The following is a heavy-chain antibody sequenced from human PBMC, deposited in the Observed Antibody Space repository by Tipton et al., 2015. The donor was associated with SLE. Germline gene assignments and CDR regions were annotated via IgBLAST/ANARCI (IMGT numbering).Heavy chain of an antibody. CDR1: GFTFSSSA. Sequence: SLRLSCEASGFTFSSSAMSWVRQAPGKGLEWVSVIYSGGSTTYYADSVKGRFTTFNSENTMYLQMNSLRAEDTAVYYCAKGRDTMVRGIVGLRHYYYYMDVWGKGTTVTVSS. J-gene: IGHJ6*03. V-gene: IGHV3-23*03. CDR2: IYSGGSTT. D-gene: IGHD3-10*01. CDR3: AKGRDTMVRGIVGLRHYYYYMDV.